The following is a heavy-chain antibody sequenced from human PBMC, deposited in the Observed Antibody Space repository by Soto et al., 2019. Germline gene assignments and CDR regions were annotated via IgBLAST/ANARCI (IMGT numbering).Heavy chain of an antibody. D-gene: IGHD4-17*01. V-gene: IGHV3-33*01. CDR3: ARGYTTVTTYNWFDP. Sequence: QVQLVESGGGVVQPGRSLRLSCAASGFTFSSYGMHWVRQAPGKGLEWVAVIWYDGSNKYYADSVKGRYTICRDNSKNTLHLQMHSLRAEDTAVYYCARGYTTVTTYNWFDPWGQGPLVTVSS. J-gene: IGHJ5*02. CDR2: IWYDGSNK. CDR1: GFTFSSYG.